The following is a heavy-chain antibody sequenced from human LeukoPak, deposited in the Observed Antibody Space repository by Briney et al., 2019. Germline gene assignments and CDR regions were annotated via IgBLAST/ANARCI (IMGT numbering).Heavy chain of an antibody. V-gene: IGHV4-59*08. CDR2: IYYSGST. J-gene: IGHJ4*02. Sequence: PSETLSLTCTVSGGSISSYYWSWIRQPPGKGLEWIGYIYYSGSTNYNPSLKSRVTISVDTSKNQFSLKLSSVTAADTAVYYCARQLLVPAAIFDYWGQGTLVTVSS. CDR1: GGSISSYY. CDR3: ARQLLVPAAIFDY. D-gene: IGHD2-2*01.